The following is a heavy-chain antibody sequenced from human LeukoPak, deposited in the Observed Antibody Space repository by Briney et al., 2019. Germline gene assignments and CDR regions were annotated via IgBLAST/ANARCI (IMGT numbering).Heavy chain of an antibody. CDR1: GGSFSGYY. CDR2: INHSGST. J-gene: IGHJ5*02. Sequence: PSETLSLTCAVYGGSFSGYYWSWIRQPPGKGLEWIGEINHSGSTNYNPSLKSRVTISVDTSKNQFSLKLSSVTAADTAVYYCASEAELNGDVFAPWGQGTLVTVSS. V-gene: IGHV4-34*01. D-gene: IGHD3-10*01. CDR3: ASEAELNGDVFAP.